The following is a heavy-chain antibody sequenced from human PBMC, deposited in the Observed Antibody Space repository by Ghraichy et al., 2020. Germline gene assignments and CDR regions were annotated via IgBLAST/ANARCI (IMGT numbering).Heavy chain of an antibody. CDR3: TKERAYYMDV. Sequence: ESLNISCADSGFTFSTYWMHWVRQAPGQGLVWVARINTDGSTTNYAESVRGRFTISRDNAKNTLYLQMHSLRAEDTAVYYCTKERAYYMDVWGKGTTVIVSS. CDR2: INTDGSTT. J-gene: IGHJ6*03. CDR1: GFTFSTYW. V-gene: IGHV3-74*01.